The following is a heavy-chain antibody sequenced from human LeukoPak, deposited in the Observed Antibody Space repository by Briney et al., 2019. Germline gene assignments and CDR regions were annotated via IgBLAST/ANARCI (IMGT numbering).Heavy chain of an antibody. CDR1: GCTFISYD. J-gene: IGHJ5*02. CDR3: ARARCSSHRCYLFDT. D-gene: IGHD2-15*01. V-gene: IGHV1-8*03. Sequence: ASVQISSKAAGCTFISYDNNWLLQATGQGLEWMGWMNPNSGNTGYAQRFQGRVTITRNTSISTAYMELRSLRSEDTAVYYCARARCSSHRCYLFDTGGQGTLVPVSS. CDR2: MNPNSGNT.